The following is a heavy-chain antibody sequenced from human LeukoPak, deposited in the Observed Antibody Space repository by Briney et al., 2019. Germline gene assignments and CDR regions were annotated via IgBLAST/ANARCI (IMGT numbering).Heavy chain of an antibody. J-gene: IGHJ4*02. D-gene: IGHD6-6*01. CDR1: GFTFRNHW. Sequence: GGSLRLSCAASGFTFRNHWMHWVRQTPGKGLLWVSRISSDGSSTTYADSVKGRFNISRDNAKNTLYLQMNNLRAGDTAMYYCARDQRVTGRPDIDYWGQGTLVIVSS. CDR3: ARDQRVTGRPDIDY. V-gene: IGHV3-74*03. CDR2: ISSDGSST.